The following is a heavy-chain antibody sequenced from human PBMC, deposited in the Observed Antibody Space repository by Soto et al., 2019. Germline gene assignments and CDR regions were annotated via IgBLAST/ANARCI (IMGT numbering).Heavy chain of an antibody. V-gene: IGHV3-33*01. D-gene: IGHD2-2*01. CDR3: ARDLEMYCSSTSCYLLYTRNYYYYGMDV. CDR1: GFTFSSYG. CDR2: IWYDGSNK. Sequence: GGSLRLSCAASGFTFSSYGMHWVRQDPGKGLEWVAVIWYDGSNKYYADSVKGRFTISRDNSKNTLYLQMNSLRAEDTAVYYCARDLEMYCSSTSCYLLYTRNYYYYGMDVWGQGTTVTVSS. J-gene: IGHJ6*02.